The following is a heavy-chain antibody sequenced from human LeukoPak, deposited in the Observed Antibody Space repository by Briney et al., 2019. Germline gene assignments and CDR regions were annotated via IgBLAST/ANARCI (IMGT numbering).Heavy chain of an antibody. J-gene: IGHJ4*02. CDR2: ISYDGRIK. Sequence: GGSLRLSCAASGFTFNSYAIHWVRQAPGKGLEWVSFISYDGRIKYYADSVKGRFTISRDNSKNTLYLQMNSLRDEDTAVYYCARRRSGYYFDYWGQGTLVTASS. CDR3: ARRRSGYYFDY. V-gene: IGHV3-30-3*01. CDR1: GFTFNSYA. D-gene: IGHD3-3*01.